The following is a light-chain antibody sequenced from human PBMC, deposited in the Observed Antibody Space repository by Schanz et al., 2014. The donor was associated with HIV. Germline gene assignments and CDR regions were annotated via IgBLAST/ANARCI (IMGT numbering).Light chain of an antibody. V-gene: IGLV2-23*02. CDR3: CSYAGYIYV. CDR2: EVN. J-gene: IGLJ1*01. Sequence: QSALTQPASVSGSPGQSITISCTGTSSDVGTYKFVSWYQQHPGKVPKLIIYEVNKRPSGVSNHFSGSKSGNTASLTISGLQAEEEAYYYCCSYAGYIYVFGSGTKLTVL. CDR1: SSDVGTYKF.